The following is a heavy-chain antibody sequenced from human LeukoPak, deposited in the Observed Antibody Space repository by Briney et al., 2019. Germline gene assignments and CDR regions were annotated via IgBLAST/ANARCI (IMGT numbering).Heavy chain of an antibody. Sequence: WGSLRLSCAVSGCTFSDYYMSWIRQAPGKGLEWIACISSSGSNINYADSMKGRFTVSRDNAKDSLYLQMNSLRAENTAVYYCARQTQRTPGYVDCDSWGQGTLVTVSS. CDR3: ARQTQRTPGYVDCDS. D-gene: IGHD3-16*01. V-gene: IGHV3-11*01. CDR2: ISSSGSNI. J-gene: IGHJ4*02. CDR1: GCTFSDYY.